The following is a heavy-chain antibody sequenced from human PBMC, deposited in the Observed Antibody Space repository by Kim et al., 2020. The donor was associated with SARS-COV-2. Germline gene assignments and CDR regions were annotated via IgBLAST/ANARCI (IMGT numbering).Heavy chain of an antibody. CDR1: GFTFSSYG. Sequence: GGSLRLSCAASGFTFSSYGMHWVRQAPGKGMEWVAVISYDGSNKYYADSVKGRFTISRDNSKNTLYLQMNSLRAEDTAVYYCAKTLPPQFSSSSASGVDYWGQGTLVTVSS. CDR3: AKTLPPQFSSSSASGVDY. V-gene: IGHV3-30*18. D-gene: IGHD6-13*01. CDR2: ISYDGSNK. J-gene: IGHJ4*02.